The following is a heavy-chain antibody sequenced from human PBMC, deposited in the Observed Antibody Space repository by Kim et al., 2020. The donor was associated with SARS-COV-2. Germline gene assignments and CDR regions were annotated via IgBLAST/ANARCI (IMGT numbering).Heavy chain of an antibody. CDR2: ISKTGNTI. CDR3: AKGSSGWRESPHFDH. Sequence: GGSLRLSCAASEFTFSTYAMNWVRQAPGKGLEWVSTISKTGNTIYYADSVKGRFTISRDNSENILYLQMNNLRAEDTAVYYCAKGSSGWRESPHFDHWGQGTLVIVS. D-gene: IGHD6-19*01. J-gene: IGHJ4*02. CDR1: EFTFSTYA. V-gene: IGHV3-23*05.